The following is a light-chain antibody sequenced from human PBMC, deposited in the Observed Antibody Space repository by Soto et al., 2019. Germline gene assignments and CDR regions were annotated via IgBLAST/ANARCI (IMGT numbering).Light chain of an antibody. Sequence: IQRTRSRSSLSASVGERVTIACRASQTISNYFNWYQQKPGQAPNLLISAASSLQSGVPSRFSGSGSGTDFTLIISSLQPEDFATYYCQQTYSAPRRFCQGTKVDNK. CDR1: QTISNY. CDR2: AAS. J-gene: IGKJ1*01. CDR3: QQTYSAPRR. V-gene: IGKV1-39*01.